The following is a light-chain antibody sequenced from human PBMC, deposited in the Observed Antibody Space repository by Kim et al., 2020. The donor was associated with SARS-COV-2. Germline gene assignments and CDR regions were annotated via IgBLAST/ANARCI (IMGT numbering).Light chain of an antibody. V-gene: IGKV4-1*01. J-gene: IGKJ2*01. CDR1: QSVVNSSNNKNF. Sequence: STTINCKSSQSVVNSSNNKNFLAWYQQKPEQPHKVLMCWASTRESGVPDRFSGSGSATDFTLTISSLQAEDVTVYFCQQYFSSPYTFGQGTKLEI. CDR2: WAS. CDR3: QQYFSSPYT.